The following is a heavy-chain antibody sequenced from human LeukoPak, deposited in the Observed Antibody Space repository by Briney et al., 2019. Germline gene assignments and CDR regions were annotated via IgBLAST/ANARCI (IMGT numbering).Heavy chain of an antibody. Sequence: SETLSLTCSVSGGSITSSNYYWAWIRQPPGKGLEWIGSIYHSEDTYYNPSLKSRVTISVDTSKKHFSLKLSSVTAADTAVYYCARGEVVFDIWGQGTMVTVSS. V-gene: IGHV4-39*02. D-gene: IGHD6-6*01. CDR2: IYHSEDT. J-gene: IGHJ3*02. CDR3: ARGEVVFDI. CDR1: GGSITSSNYY.